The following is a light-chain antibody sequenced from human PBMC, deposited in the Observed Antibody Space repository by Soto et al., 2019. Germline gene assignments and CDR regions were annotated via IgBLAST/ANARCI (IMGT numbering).Light chain of an antibody. V-gene: IGLV2-14*01. CDR1: SRDVGGSNY. CDR3: SSYTSSNTLEV. J-gene: IGLJ1*01. CDR2: EVS. Sequence: ALIQPASVSGSPGQSITISFTGTSRDVGGSNYVSWYQHHPHRAPKLLIYEVSYRPSGVSSRFSGSKSGNTASLTISGLQAEDEADYYCSSYTSSNTLEVFGVGTKVTVL.